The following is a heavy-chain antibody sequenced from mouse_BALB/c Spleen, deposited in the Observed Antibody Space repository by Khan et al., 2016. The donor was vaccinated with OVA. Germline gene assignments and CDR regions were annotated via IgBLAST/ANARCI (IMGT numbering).Heavy chain of an antibody. CDR3: AREWAAWFPY. Sequence: QVQLKQSGAELARPGASVNLSCKASGYTFTDYNINWMRQRTGQGLEWIGEIYPGSANIYYNEKFKGKATLTADKSSNTVYMQLSSLTSEDSAVYFCAREWAAWFPYWGQGTLVTVSA. V-gene: IGHV1-77*01. CDR2: IYPGSANI. CDR1: GYTFTDYN. J-gene: IGHJ3*01.